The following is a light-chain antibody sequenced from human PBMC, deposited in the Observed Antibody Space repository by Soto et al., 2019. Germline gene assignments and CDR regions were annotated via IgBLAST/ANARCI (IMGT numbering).Light chain of an antibody. V-gene: IGLV2-14*01. CDR3: SSYTSSSTFVV. CDR1: SSDVGRYNY. CDR2: DVS. J-gene: IGLJ2*01. Sequence: QSALTQPASVSGSPGQSITISCTGTSSDVGRYNYVSWYQQHPGKAPKLMIYDVSNRPPGVSNRFSGSKSGNTASLNISRLQAEDNDEYYYSSYTSSSTFVVLGRGTKHTLL.